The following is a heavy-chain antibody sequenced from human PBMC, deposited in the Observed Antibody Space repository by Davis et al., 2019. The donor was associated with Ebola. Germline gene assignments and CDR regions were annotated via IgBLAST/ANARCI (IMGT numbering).Heavy chain of an antibody. CDR2: ISGSGGST. V-gene: IGHV3-23*01. J-gene: IGHJ6*02. Sequence: PGGSLRLSCAASGFTFSSYAMSWVRQAPGKGLEWVSAISGSGGSTYYADSVKGRFTISRDNSKNTLYLQMNSLRAEDTAVYYCAKDLTVVTDYYYYGMDVWGQGTTVTVSS. CDR3: AKDLTVVTDYYYYGMDV. D-gene: IGHD4-23*01. CDR1: GFTFSSYA.